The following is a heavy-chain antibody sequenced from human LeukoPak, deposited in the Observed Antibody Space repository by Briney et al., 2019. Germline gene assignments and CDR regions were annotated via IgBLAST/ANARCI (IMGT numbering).Heavy chain of an antibody. CDR3: ATDGYGSGSYYDY. CDR2: FDPEDGET. CDR1: GYTLTELS. Sequence: ASVTVSCKVSGYTLTELSMHWVRQAPGKGLEWMGGFDPEDGETIYAQKLQGRVTMTEDTSTDTAYMELSSLRSEDTAVYYCATDGYGSGSYYDYWGQGTLVTVSS. D-gene: IGHD3-10*01. V-gene: IGHV1-24*01. J-gene: IGHJ4*02.